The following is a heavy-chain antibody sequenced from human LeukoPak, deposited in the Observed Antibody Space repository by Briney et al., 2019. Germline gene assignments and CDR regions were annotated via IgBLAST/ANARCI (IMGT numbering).Heavy chain of an antibody. D-gene: IGHD2-2*01. Sequence: SETLSLTCTVSGGSISSYYWSWIRQPPGKGLEWIGYIYYSGSTNYNPSLKSRVTISVDTSKNQFSLKLSSVTAADTAVYYCARTRSTSPRSGMDVWGQGTTVTVSS. CDR1: GGSISSYY. CDR2: IYYSGST. J-gene: IGHJ6*02. V-gene: IGHV4-59*01. CDR3: ARTRSTSPRSGMDV.